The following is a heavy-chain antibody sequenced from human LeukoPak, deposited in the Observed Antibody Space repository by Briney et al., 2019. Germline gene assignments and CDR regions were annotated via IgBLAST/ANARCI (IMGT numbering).Heavy chain of an antibody. J-gene: IGHJ6*04. V-gene: IGHV4-4*07. CDR1: VGSISSYY. CDR3: ARAYYGSGKTAMDV. CDR2: IYTSGST. Sequence: ASEPLSLTCTVSVGSISSYYWSWTRQPAGKALEWLRRIYTSGSTNYNPSLKSRVTISVDTSKNQFSLKLSSVTAADTAVYYCARAYYGSGKTAMDVWGKGTTVTVSS. D-gene: IGHD3-10*01.